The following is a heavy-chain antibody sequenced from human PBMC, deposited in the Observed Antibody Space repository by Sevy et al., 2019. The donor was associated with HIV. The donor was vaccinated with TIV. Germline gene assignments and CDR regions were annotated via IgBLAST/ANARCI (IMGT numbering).Heavy chain of an antibody. CDR2: FDPEDGET. V-gene: IGHV1-24*01. CDR3: ATYRKIVVVVAAHNWFDP. CDR1: GYTLTELS. J-gene: IGHJ5*02. Sequence: ASVKVSCKVSGYTLTELSMHWVRQAPGKGLEWMGGFDPEDGETTYAQKFQGRVTMTEDTSTDTAYMELSSLRSEDTAVYYCATYRKIVVVVAAHNWFDPWGQGTLVTVSS. D-gene: IGHD2-15*01.